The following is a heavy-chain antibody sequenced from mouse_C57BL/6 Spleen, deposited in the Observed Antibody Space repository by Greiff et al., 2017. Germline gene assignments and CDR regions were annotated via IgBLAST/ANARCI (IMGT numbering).Heavy chain of an antibody. CDR3: ARYAWDEDAMDY. V-gene: IGHV7-3*01. D-gene: IGHD4-1*01. CDR1: GFTFTDYY. J-gene: IGHJ4*01. CDR2: IRNKANGYTT. Sequence: EVQRVESGGGLVQPGGSLSLSCAASGFTFTDYYMSWVRQPPGKALEWLGFIRNKANGYTTEYSASVKGRFTISRDNSQSILYLQMNALRAEDSATYYCARYAWDEDAMDYWGQGTSVTVSS.